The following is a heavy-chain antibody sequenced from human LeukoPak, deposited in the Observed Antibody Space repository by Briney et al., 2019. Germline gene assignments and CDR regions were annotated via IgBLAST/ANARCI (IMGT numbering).Heavy chain of an antibody. D-gene: IGHD3-22*01. CDR2: IKSKTDGGTT. Sequence: GGSLRLSCAASGFTFSTYTMDWVRQAPGKGLEWVGRIKSKTDGGTTDYAAPVKGRFTISRDNSKNTLYLQMNSLRAEDTAVYYCASTHYYDTTPTDYWGQGTLVTVSS. CDR3: ASTHYYDTTPTDY. J-gene: IGHJ4*02. V-gene: IGHV3-15*01. CDR1: GFTFSTYT.